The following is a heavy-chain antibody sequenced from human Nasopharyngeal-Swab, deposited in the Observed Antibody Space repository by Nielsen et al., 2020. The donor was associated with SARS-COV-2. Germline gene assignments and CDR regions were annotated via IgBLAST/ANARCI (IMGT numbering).Heavy chain of an antibody. Sequence: SETLSLTCTVSGGSISSYYWSWIRQPPGKGLEWIGYIYTSGSTNYNPSLKSRVTMSVDTSKNQFSLKLSSVTAADTAVYYCARDYDYYDSSGNSNWFDPWGQGTLVTVSS. CDR1: GGSISSYY. CDR2: IYTSGST. V-gene: IGHV4-4*08. D-gene: IGHD3-22*01. J-gene: IGHJ5*02. CDR3: ARDYDYYDSSGNSNWFDP.